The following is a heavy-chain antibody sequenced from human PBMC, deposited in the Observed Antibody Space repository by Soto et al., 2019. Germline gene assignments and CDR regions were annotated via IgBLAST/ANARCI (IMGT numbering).Heavy chain of an antibody. CDR3: ARVEDTYYYDSSGYYYFDY. CDR2: ISAYNGNT. J-gene: IGHJ4*02. Sequence: QVQLVQSGADVKKPGASVKVSCKASGYTFTSYGISWVRQAPGQGLEWMGWISAYNGNTNYAQKLQGRVTMTTDTSTSTAYMELRSLRSDDTAVYYCARVEDTYYYDSSGYYYFDYWGQGTLVTVSS. D-gene: IGHD3-22*01. CDR1: GYTFTSYG. V-gene: IGHV1-18*01.